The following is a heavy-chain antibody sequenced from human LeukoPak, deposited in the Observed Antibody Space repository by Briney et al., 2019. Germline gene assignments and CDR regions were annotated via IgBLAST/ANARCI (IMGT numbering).Heavy chain of an antibody. CDR2: ISGSGGST. CDR1: GFTFSSYA. D-gene: IGHD6-19*01. CDR3: AKGRPRIAVSWYYFDY. V-gene: IGHV3-23*01. Sequence: GGSLRLSCAASGFTFSSYAMSWVRQAPGKGLEWVSAISGSGGSTYYADSVKGRFTISRDNSKNTLYLQMNSLRAEDTAVYYCAKGRPRIAVSWYYFDYWGQGTLVTASS. J-gene: IGHJ4*02.